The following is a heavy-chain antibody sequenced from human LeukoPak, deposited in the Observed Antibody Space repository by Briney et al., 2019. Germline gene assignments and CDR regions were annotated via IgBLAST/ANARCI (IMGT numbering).Heavy chain of an antibody. Sequence: PGGSLRLSCAASGFSFTDYYMNWVRQAPGKGLEWVSYISSSGSTIYYADSVKGRFTISRDNAKNSLYLQMNSLRAEDTAVYYCAELGITMIGGVWGKGTTVTISS. J-gene: IGHJ6*04. CDR1: GFSFTDYY. CDR3: AELGITMIGGV. V-gene: IGHV3-11*04. CDR2: ISSSGSTI. D-gene: IGHD3-10*02.